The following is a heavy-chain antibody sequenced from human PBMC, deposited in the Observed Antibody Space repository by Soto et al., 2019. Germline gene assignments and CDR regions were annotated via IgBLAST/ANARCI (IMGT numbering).Heavy chain of an antibody. J-gene: IGHJ6*02. CDR3: ARLAGYCSGTSCYGYYGMDV. CDR2: FHYSGRT. CDR1: GGSISSGPYS. D-gene: IGHD2-2*01. V-gene: IGHV4-39*01. Sequence: PSETLSLTCSVSGGSISSGPYSWGWIRQPPGKGLEWIGTFHYSGRTYYSPSLESRVTISVDTSKNQFSLKVSYVTAADTAVFYCARLAGYCSGTSCYGYYGMDVWGQGTTVT.